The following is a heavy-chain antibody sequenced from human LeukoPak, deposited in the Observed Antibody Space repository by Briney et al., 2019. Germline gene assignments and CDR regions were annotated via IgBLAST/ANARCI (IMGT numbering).Heavy chain of an antibody. Sequence: GRSLRLSCAASGFTFSSYAMHWVRQAPGKGLEWVAVISYDGSNKYCADSVKGRFTISRDDSKNTLYLQMNSLRAEDTALYYCARDFIAPVGKWFDPWGQGTLVTVSS. J-gene: IGHJ5*02. CDR2: ISYDGSNK. CDR3: ARDFIAPVGKWFDP. CDR1: GFTFSSYA. V-gene: IGHV3-30-3*01. D-gene: IGHD6-13*01.